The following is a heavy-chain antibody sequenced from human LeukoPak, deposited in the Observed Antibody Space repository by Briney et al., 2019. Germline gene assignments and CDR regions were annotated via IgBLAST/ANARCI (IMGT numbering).Heavy chain of an antibody. V-gene: IGHV4-59*01. Sequence: PSETLSFTCTVSGGSISSYYWSWIRQPPGKGLEWIGYIYYSGSTNYNPSLKSRVTISVDTSKNQFSLKLSSVTAADTAVYYCARRKRYCSGGSCYSGYYYYGMDVWGQGTTVTVSS. CDR1: GGSISSYY. J-gene: IGHJ6*02. D-gene: IGHD2-15*01. CDR2: IYYSGST. CDR3: ARRKRYCSGGSCYSGYYYYGMDV.